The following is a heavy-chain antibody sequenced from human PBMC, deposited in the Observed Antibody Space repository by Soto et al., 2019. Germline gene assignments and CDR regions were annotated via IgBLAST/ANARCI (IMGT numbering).Heavy chain of an antibody. CDR1: GGSVSSGSYY. J-gene: IGHJ4*02. CDR2: IYYSGST. CDR3: ARYLPPNEFDY. D-gene: IGHD1-1*01. Sequence: SETLSLTCTVSGGSVSSGSYYWSWIRQPPGKGLEWIGYIYYSGSTNYNPSLKSRVTISVDTSKNQFSLKLSSVTAADTAVYYCARYLPPNEFDYWGQGTLVTVSS. V-gene: IGHV4-61*01.